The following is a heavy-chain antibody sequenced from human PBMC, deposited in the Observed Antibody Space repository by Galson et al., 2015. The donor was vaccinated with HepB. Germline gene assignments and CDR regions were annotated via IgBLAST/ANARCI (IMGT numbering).Heavy chain of an antibody. J-gene: IGHJ3*02. CDR2: INPSGGST. CDR1: GYTFTSYY. D-gene: IGHD2-2*01. CDR3: GVVPAAYDAFDI. V-gene: IGHV1-46*01. Sequence: SVKVSCKASGYTFTSYYMHWVRQAPGQGLEWMGIINPSGGSTSYAQKFQGRVTMTRDTSTSTVYMELSRLRSDDTAVYYCGVVPAAYDAFDIWGQGTMVTVSS.